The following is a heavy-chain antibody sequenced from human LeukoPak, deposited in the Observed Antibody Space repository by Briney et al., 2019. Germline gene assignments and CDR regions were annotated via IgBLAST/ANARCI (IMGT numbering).Heavy chain of an antibody. J-gene: IGHJ5*02. CDR3: ARGVTMIVVARRGTDWFDP. V-gene: IGHV3-30*04. CDR1: GFTFRNYM. D-gene: IGHD3-22*01. CDR2: ILEDGSIQ. Sequence: GGSLRLSCAASGFTFRNYMMHWVRQAPGKGLDWVAVILEDGSIQHYADSVKGRFTISRDNSRNTVFLQMNSLRAEDTAVYYCARGVTMIVVARRGTDWFDPWGQGTLVTVSS.